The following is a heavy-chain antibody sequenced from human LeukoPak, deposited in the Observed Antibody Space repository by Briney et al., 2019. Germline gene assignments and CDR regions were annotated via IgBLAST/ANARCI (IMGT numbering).Heavy chain of an antibody. CDR1: GYTLTELS. J-gene: IGHJ4*02. V-gene: IGHV1-24*01. Sequence: ASVKVSCKVSGYTLTELSMHWVRQAPGKGLEWMGGFDPEDGETIYAQKFQGRVTMTEDTSTDTAYMELSSLRSEDTAVYYCAITFFGVGRYYFDYWGQGTLVTVSS. D-gene: IGHD3-3*01. CDR3: AITFFGVGRYYFDY. CDR2: FDPEDGET.